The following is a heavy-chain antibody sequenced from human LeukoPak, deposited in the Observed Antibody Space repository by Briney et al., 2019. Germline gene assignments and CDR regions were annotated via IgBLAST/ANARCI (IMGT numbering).Heavy chain of an antibody. CDR3: ARSTGYGYEYGNFYL. CDR2: ILYSGST. J-gene: IGHJ2*01. D-gene: IGHD5-18*01. V-gene: IGHV4-59*01. CDR1: SGSIRSYY. Sequence: SETLSLTCVDPSGSIRSYYWSWIRQPPGKGLEWIGYILYSGSTNYNPSLQSRVTISVDTSKNQFSLKMKSVNAADTAVYHCARSTGYGYEYGNFYLWGRGTLVTVSS.